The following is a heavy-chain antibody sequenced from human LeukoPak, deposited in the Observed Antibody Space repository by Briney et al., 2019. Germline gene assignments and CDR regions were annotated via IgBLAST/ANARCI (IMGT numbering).Heavy chain of an antibody. CDR3: AKDLVDIVVLPHAFDI. J-gene: IGHJ3*02. V-gene: IGHV3-23*01. D-gene: IGHD2-15*01. Sequence: GRSLRLSCAASGFTFSSYGMHWVRQAPGKGLEWVSAISGSGGSTYYADSVKGRFTISRDNSKNTLYLQMNSLRAEDTAVYYCAKDLVDIVVLPHAFDIWGQGTMVTVSS. CDR2: ISGSGGST. CDR1: GFTFSSYG.